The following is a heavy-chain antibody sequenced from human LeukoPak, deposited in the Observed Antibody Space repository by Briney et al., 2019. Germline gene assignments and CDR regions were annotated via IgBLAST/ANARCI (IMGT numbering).Heavy chain of an antibody. V-gene: IGHV4-59*01. Sequence: SETLFLTSTVSGGSISSFYWTWIRQPPGKGLEWIGYIYYSGSTNYNPSLKSRVTISVDTSMNQFSLKLSSVTAADTAVYYCVREKGNSYGYDYWGQGTLVTVSS. CDR3: VREKGNSYGYDY. D-gene: IGHD5-18*01. CDR1: GGSISSFY. CDR2: IYYSGST. J-gene: IGHJ4*02.